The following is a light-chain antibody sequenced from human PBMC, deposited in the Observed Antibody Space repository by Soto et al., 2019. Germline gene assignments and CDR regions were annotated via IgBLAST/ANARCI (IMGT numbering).Light chain of an antibody. CDR2: GAS. CDR1: QSVSSN. Sequence: EIVMTQSPATLSVSPGERATLSCRASQSVSSNFAWYQQKPGQAPRLLIYGASTRATGIPARFSGSGSGTEFTITISSLQSEDFAVYYCQQYNSWPLYSFGQGTKLEIK. V-gene: IGKV3-15*01. J-gene: IGKJ2*03. CDR3: QQYNSWPLYS.